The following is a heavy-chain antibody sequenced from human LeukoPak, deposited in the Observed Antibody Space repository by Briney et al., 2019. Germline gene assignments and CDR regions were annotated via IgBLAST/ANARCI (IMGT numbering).Heavy chain of an antibody. D-gene: IGHD3-16*01. CDR3: VAGWGWLPDY. V-gene: IGHV3-7*03. CDR1: GFTFSNFW. CDR2: IKQDETEK. Sequence: GESLRLSCTASGFTFSNFWMGWVRQAPGKGLEWVANIKQDETEKFYLGSVKGRFTISRDNAKKSLYLQMNNLSAEDTALYYCVAGWGWLPDYWGQGTLVTVSS. J-gene: IGHJ4*02.